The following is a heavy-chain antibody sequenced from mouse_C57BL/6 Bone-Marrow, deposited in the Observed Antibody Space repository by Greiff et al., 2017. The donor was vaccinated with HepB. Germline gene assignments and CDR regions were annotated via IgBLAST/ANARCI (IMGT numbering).Heavy chain of an antibody. CDR1: GYTFTSYW. D-gene: IGHD1-1*01. CDR3: ARGYYGSTLYFDV. V-gene: IGHV1-64*01. CDR2: IHPNSGST. J-gene: IGHJ1*03. Sequence: QVQLKQPGAELVKPGASVKLSCKASGYTFTSYWMHWVKQRPGQGLEWIGMIHPNSGSTNYNEKFKSKATLTVDKSSSTAYMQLSSLTSEDSAVYYCARGYYGSTLYFDVWGTGTTVTVSS.